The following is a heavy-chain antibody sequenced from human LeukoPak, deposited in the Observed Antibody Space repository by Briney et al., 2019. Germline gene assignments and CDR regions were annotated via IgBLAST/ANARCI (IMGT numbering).Heavy chain of an antibody. V-gene: IGHV1-18*01. CDR2: ISAYNGNT. J-gene: IGHJ4*02. Sequence: ASGKVSGKASGYTFTSYGISWVRQAPGQRLEWMGWISAYNGNTNYAQKLQGRVTMTTDTSTSTAYMELRSLRSDDTAVYYCARALTSIAVAGTNDYWGQGTLVTVSS. CDR3: ARALTSIAVAGTNDY. D-gene: IGHD6-19*01. CDR1: GYTFTSYG.